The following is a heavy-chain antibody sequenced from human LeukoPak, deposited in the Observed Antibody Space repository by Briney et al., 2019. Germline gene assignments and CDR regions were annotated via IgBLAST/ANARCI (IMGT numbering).Heavy chain of an antibody. Sequence: PSETLSLTCTVSGGSISTSNYYWGWIRQPPGKGLEWIGSIYHSGSTYYNPSLKSRVTISVDTSKNQFSLKLSSVTAADTAVYYCARDTTAAIGLLVYYYYMDVWGKGTTVTVSS. J-gene: IGHJ6*03. CDR3: ARDTTAAIGLLVYYYYMDV. D-gene: IGHD2-2*01. CDR2: IYHSGST. V-gene: IGHV4-39*07. CDR1: GGSISTSNYY.